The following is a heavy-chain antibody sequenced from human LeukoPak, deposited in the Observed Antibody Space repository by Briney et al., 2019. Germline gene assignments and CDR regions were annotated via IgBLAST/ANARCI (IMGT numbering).Heavy chain of an antibody. D-gene: IGHD1-26*01. J-gene: IGHJ4*02. CDR1: GGSFSGYY. CDR3: ARDSGSYYGSL. Sequence: SETLSLTCAVYGGSFSGYYWSWIRQPPGKGLEWIGEINHSGSTNYNPSLKSRVTISVDTSKNQFSLKLSSVTAADTAVYYCARDSGSYYGSLWGQGTLVTVSS. V-gene: IGHV4-34*01. CDR2: INHSGST.